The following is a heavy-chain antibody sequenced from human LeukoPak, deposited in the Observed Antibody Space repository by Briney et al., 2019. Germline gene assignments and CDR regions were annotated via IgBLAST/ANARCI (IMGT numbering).Heavy chain of an antibody. CDR1: GGSISSGGYS. D-gene: IGHD3-22*01. CDR3: ARATYYYDSSGSPSLSLPRIYYFDY. J-gene: IGHJ4*02. CDR2: IYHSGST. V-gene: IGHV4-30-2*01. Sequence: PSQTLSLTCAVSGGSISSGGYSWSWIRQPPGKGLEWIGYIYHSGSTYYNPSLKSRVTISVDRSKNQFSLKLSSVTAADTAVYYCARATYYYDSSGSPSLSLPRIYYFDYWGQGTLVTVSS.